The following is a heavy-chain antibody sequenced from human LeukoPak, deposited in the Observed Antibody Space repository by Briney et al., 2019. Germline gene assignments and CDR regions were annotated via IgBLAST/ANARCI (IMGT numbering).Heavy chain of an antibody. CDR3: AKDHLYCSGGSCYSYYYGMDV. Sequence: GGSLRLSCATSGFTFSSYGMHWVRQAPGKGLEWVAVISYDGSNKYYADSVKGRFTISRDNSKNTLYLQMNSLRAEDTAVYYCAKDHLYCSGGSCYSYYYGMDVWGKGTTVTLSS. D-gene: IGHD2-15*01. CDR2: ISYDGSNK. CDR1: GFTFSSYG. J-gene: IGHJ6*04. V-gene: IGHV3-30*18.